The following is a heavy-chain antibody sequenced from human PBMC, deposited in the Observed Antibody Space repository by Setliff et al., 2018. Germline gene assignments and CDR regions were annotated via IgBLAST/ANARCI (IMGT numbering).Heavy chain of an antibody. CDR3: ARQIGSSLSHFYYYMDV. J-gene: IGHJ6*03. CDR2: IYPDDSDT. CDR1: GYSFTTYW. D-gene: IGHD6-19*01. V-gene: IGHV5-51*01. Sequence: PGESLKISCKGSGYSFTTYWIGWVRQMPGKGLEWMGIIYPDDSDTRYSPSFQGQVTISADKSISTAYLQWSSLKASDTAMYYCARQIGSSLSHFYYYMDVWGKGTTVTVS.